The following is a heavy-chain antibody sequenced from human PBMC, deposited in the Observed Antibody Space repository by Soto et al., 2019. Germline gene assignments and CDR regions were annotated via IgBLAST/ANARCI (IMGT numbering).Heavy chain of an antibody. V-gene: IGHV3-53*01. CDR3: ARGFPTMTYYGEYYFDC. Sequence: EVQLVESGGGLIQPGGSLRLSCEASGFTVSDNYMSWVRQAPGKGLECVSVIYSGGSIYYADSVKGRFTISRDNSKNTLYLQMKSLRAEDTDVYYYARGFPTMTYYGEYYFDCWGQGTLVTVSS. D-gene: IGHD3-10*01. J-gene: IGHJ4*02. CDR1: GFTVSDNY. CDR2: IYSGGSI.